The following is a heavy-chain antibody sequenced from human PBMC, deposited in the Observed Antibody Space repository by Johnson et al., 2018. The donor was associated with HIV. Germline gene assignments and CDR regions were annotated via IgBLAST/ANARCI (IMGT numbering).Heavy chain of an antibody. V-gene: IGHV3-20*04. CDR2: INWNGGST. D-gene: IGHD6-13*01. CDR3: ARDPSTAAADSKDAFDI. J-gene: IGHJ3*02. CDR1: GLAFDDYG. Sequence: VQLVESGGGMVRPGGSLRLSCAASGLAFDDYGMSWVRQAPGKGLEWVSGINWNGGSTGYADSVKGRFTISRDNAKNSLYLQMNSLRAEDTALYYCARDPSTAAADSKDAFDIWGQGTMVTVSS.